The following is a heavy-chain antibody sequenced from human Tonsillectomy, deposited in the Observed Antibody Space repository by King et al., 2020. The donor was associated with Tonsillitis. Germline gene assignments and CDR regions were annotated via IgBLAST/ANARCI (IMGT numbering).Heavy chain of an antibody. CDR3: ARVRLFGMDV. CDR2: INHSGST. Sequence: VQLQQWGAGLLKPSATLSLTCAVYGESFSGYYWIWIRQPPGKGLEWIGEINHSGSTSYNPSLKSRVTISVDTSKSQFSLKLSSVTAADTAVYYCARVRLFGMDVWGQGTTVTVSS. D-gene: IGHD1-1*01. J-gene: IGHJ6*02. V-gene: IGHV4-34*01. CDR1: GESFSGYY.